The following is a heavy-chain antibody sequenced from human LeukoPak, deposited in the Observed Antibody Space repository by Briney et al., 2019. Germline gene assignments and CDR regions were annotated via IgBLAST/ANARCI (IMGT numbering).Heavy chain of an antibody. D-gene: IGHD5-12*01. Sequence: SETLSLTCTVSGGSISSYYWSWIRQPPGKGLEWIGYMYYSGSPNYNPSLKSRVTISGDTPKNEFSLKLSSVAAADTAVYYCARGVAGYGPYDYWGQGTLVTVSS. CDR2: MYYSGSP. CDR3: ARGVAGYGPYDY. V-gene: IGHV4-59*01. CDR1: GGSISSYY. J-gene: IGHJ4*02.